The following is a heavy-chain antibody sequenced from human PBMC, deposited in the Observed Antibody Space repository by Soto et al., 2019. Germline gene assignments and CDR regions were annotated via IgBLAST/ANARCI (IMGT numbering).Heavy chain of an antibody. V-gene: IGHV1-69*13. CDR2: IIPVFGII. J-gene: IGHJ6*01. CDR3: AGGRIVVGGSSACYVMDV. D-gene: IGHD3-22*01. Sequence: SVKVSCKASGGNPSNSAISWVRQAPGQGLEWMGGIIPVFGIISYAQNFQGRVTTTADESTSTAYMELSSLRVEDTAVYFCAGGRIVVGGSSACYVMDVWAQGTAVTVSS. CDR1: GGNPSNSA.